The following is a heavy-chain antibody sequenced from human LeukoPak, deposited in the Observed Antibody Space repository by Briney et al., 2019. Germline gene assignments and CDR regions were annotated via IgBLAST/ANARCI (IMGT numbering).Heavy chain of an antibody. J-gene: IGHJ4*02. CDR1: GFTFSSYA. V-gene: IGHV3-30-3*01. Sequence: GRSLRLSCAASGFTFSSYAMHWVRQAPGKGLEWVAVISYDGSNKYYADSVKGRFTISRDNSKNTLYLQMNSLGAEDTAVYYCARNQLDGYNHMAPHDYWGQGTLVTVSS. CDR2: ISYDGSNK. D-gene: IGHD5-24*01. CDR3: ARNQLDGYNHMAPHDY.